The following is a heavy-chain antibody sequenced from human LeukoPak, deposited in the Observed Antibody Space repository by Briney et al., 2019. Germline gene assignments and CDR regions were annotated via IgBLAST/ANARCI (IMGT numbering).Heavy chain of an antibody. V-gene: IGHV3-7*04. J-gene: IGHJ6*02. CDR1: GFTLSSHW. CDR2: IKHDGSEK. D-gene: IGHD3-22*01. Sequence: SGGSLRLSCVASGFTLSSHWMSWVRQAPGGGLEWVGNIKHDGSEKKYVGSVKGRFTISRDDAENSLFLQMDSLRAEDTAVYYCARHRGDSSGYYYFYAMDVWGQGTTVIVSS. CDR3: ARHRGDSSGYYYFYAMDV.